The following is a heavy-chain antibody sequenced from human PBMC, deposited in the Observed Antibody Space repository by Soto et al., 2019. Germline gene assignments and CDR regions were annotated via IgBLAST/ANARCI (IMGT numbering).Heavy chain of an antibody. CDR1: GFTFSSYA. J-gene: IGHJ6*02. V-gene: IGHV3-23*01. CDR2: ISGSGGST. CDR3: AKMSGSQTYYYGMDV. D-gene: IGHD3-3*01. Sequence: SLILSCAASGFTFSSYAMSWVREAPGKGLEWVSAISGSGGSTYYADSVKGRFTISRDNSKNTLYLQMNSLRAEDTAVYYCAKMSGSQTYYYGMDVWGQGTTVTVSS.